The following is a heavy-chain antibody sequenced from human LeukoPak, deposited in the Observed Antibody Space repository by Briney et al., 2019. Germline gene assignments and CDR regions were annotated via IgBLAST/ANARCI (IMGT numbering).Heavy chain of an antibody. CDR3: ARVKGYCSGGSCYSPYYYYYGMDV. J-gene: IGHJ6*02. CDR1: GGTFSSYA. Sequence: SVKVSCKASGGTFSSYAISWVRQAPGQGLEWMGGIIPIFGTANYAQKFQGRVTITADESTSTAYMELSSLRSEDTAVYYCARVKGYCSGGSCYSPYYYYYGMDVWGQGTTVTVSS. D-gene: IGHD2-15*01. V-gene: IGHV1-69*01. CDR2: IIPIFGTA.